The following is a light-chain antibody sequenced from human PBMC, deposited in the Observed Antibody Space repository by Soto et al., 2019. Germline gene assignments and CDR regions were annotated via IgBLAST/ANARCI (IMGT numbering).Light chain of an antibody. V-gene: IGKV3-11*01. J-gene: IGKJ3*01. Sequence: EIVLTQSPATLSLSPGERATLSCRASQSISNDFAWFQQKPGQAPRLLIYDTSNRASGIPARFSGSGSGTDFTLTISRLEPEDFAVYYCQQFGSSPGFTFGPGTIVDIK. CDR3: QQFGSSPGFT. CDR2: DTS. CDR1: QSISND.